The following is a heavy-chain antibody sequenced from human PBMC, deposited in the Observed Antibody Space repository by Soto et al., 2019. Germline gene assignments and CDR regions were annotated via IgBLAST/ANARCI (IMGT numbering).Heavy chain of an antibody. Sequence: GGSLRLSCTTSGFTFGDYAMSWFRQAPGKGLEWGGLIRSKVYGETTEYAASLKGRFTISRDDSKSITYMQMNSLETEDTAVYYCGRALRYCTSTACYFAFDIWGRGTLVTVSS. J-gene: IGHJ3*02. CDR1: GFTFGDYA. D-gene: IGHD2-2*01. V-gene: IGHV3-49*03. CDR2: IRSKVYGETT. CDR3: GRALRYCTSTACYFAFDI.